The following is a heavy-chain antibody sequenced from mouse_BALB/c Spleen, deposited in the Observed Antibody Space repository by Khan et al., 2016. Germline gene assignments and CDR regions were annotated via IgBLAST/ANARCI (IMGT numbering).Heavy chain of an antibody. CDR1: VFNIKDYY. CDR2: IDPENGDT. V-gene: IGHV14-4*02. J-gene: IGHJ2*01. Sequence: VQLQQSGAELVRSGASVKLSCTASVFNIKDYYMHWVKQRPEQGLEGIGWIDPENGDTEYAPKFQGKATMTADTSSNAAYLQFSSLTSEDSAVAYCNAIYSGSDIYFDYWGQGTTLTVSS. CDR3: NAIYSGSDIYFDY. D-gene: IGHD1-1*01.